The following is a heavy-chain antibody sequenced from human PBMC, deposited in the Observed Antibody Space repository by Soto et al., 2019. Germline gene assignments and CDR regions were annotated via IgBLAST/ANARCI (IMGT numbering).Heavy chain of an antibody. D-gene: IGHD3-3*01. V-gene: IGHV4-39*01. Sequence: SETLSLTCTVSGDSISSSSYYWGWIRQPPGKGLEWIGSVYYTGSTYYSPSLKSRVTISVDTSKNQFSLKLSSVTAADTAVYYCARLFIWSGKYFLAYWAQGTLVTVSS. CDR3: ARLFIWSGKYFLAY. CDR2: VYYTGST. J-gene: IGHJ1*01. CDR1: GDSISSSSYY.